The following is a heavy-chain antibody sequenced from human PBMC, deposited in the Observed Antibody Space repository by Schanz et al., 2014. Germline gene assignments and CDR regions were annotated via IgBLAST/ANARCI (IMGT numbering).Heavy chain of an antibody. J-gene: IGHJ4*02. D-gene: IGHD3-22*01. CDR3: AKSYDTSGYSGFDY. Sequence: QVQLVESGGGLVQPGGSLRLSCEGSGFSFSDYWMGWVRQAPGKGLEWLAFLRSDGSRRDYADSVKGRFTISRDNSKNTLYLQMNSLRTEDTAVYFCAKSYDTSGYSGFDYWGQGTLVTVSS. CDR2: LRSDGSRR. V-gene: IGHV3-30*02. CDR1: GFSFSDYW.